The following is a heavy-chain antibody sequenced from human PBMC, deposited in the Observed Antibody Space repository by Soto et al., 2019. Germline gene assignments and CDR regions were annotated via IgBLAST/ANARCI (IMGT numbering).Heavy chain of an antibody. CDR1: GFTFSSYG. CDR3: ARGGTVLRYFDWLLYGAPGTYMDV. D-gene: IGHD3-9*01. V-gene: IGHV3-33*01. Sequence: GGSLRLSCAASGFTFSSYGMHWVRQAPGKGLEWVAVIWYDGSNKYYADSVKGRFTISRDNSKNTLYLQMNSLRAEDTAVYYCARGGTVLRYFDWLLYGAPGTYMDVWGQGTTVTVSS. CDR2: IWYDGSNK. J-gene: IGHJ6*02.